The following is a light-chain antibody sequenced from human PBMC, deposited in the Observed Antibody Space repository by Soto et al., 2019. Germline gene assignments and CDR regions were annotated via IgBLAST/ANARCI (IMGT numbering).Light chain of an antibody. J-gene: IGLJ1*01. Sequence: QSALTQPASVSGSPGQSITFSCTGTSSDVGGYNYVSWYQQHPGKAPKLMIYDVTNRPSGVSDRFSGSKSGNTASLTISGLQAEDEADYYCCSYTSSSTYVFGTGTKLT. V-gene: IGLV2-14*03. CDR1: SSDVGGYNY. CDR3: CSYTSSSTYV. CDR2: DVT.